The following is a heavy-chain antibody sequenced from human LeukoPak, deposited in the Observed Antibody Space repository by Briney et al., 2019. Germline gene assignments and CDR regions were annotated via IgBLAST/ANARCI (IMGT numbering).Heavy chain of an antibody. D-gene: IGHD2-2*01. CDR3: ARPGYCSGTTCYSYNYYGMDV. V-gene: IGHV3-21*01. CDR2: ISSSSTYI. CDR1: GFIFSNYG. Sequence: GGSLRLSCAASGFIFSNYGMNWVRQAPGKGLEWVSSISSSSTYIYYAESVKGRFTISRDNAKNSLYLQMNSLRAEDTAVYYCARPGYCSGTTCYSYNYYGMDVWGQGTTATVSS. J-gene: IGHJ6*02.